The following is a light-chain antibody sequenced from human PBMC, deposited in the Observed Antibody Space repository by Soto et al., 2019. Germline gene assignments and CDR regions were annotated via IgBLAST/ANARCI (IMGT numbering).Light chain of an antibody. CDR1: QSVSIY. Sequence: EIVLTQSPATLSLSPGERATLSCRASQSVSIYLAWYQQKPGQAPRLLIYDASNRATGIPDRFSGSGSGTDFTLTISSLEPEDFAVYYCQQRSNWPPITFGQGTRLEI. CDR3: QQRSNWPPIT. V-gene: IGKV3-11*01. J-gene: IGKJ5*01. CDR2: DAS.